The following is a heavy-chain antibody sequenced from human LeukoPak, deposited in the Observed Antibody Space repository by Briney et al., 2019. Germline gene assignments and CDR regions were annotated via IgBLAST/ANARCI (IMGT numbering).Heavy chain of an antibody. J-gene: IGHJ5*02. Sequence: SQTLSLTCTVSGGSISSGGYYWSWIRQHPGKGLEWIGYIYYSGSAYYNPSLESRVTISVDTSKNQFSLKLSSVTAADTAVYYCASYSSSWYWFDPWGQGTLVTVSS. CDR2: IYYSGSA. V-gene: IGHV4-31*03. D-gene: IGHD6-13*01. CDR1: GGSISSGGYY. CDR3: ASYSSSWYWFDP.